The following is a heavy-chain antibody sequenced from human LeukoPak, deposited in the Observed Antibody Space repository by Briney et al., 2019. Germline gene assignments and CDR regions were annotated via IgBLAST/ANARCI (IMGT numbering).Heavy chain of an antibody. CDR2: IYYSGST. Sequence: SETLSLTCTVSGGSISSYYWSWIRQPPGKGLEWIGYIYYSGSTNYNPSLKSRVTISVDTSKNQFSLKLGSVTAADTAVYYCARFSLQWLAFDYWGQGTLVTVSS. J-gene: IGHJ4*02. V-gene: IGHV4-59*01. CDR1: GGSISSYY. CDR3: ARFSLQWLAFDY. D-gene: IGHD6-19*01.